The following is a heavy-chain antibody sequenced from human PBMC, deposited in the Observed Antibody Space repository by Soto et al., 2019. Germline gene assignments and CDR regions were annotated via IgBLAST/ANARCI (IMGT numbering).Heavy chain of an antibody. CDR3: ARYCTKVVTPVPLFYFQH. D-gene: IGHD2-8*01. V-gene: IGHV4-31*03. Sequence: TLSLTCTVSGGSISSVGYYWSWIRQHPGKGLEWIGYIYYSGSTYYNPSLKSRVTISVDTSKNQFSLKLSSVTAADTAVSYCARYCTKVVTPVPLFYFQHWGQVTLVTVSS. J-gene: IGHJ1*01. CDR2: IYYSGST. CDR1: GGSISSVGYY.